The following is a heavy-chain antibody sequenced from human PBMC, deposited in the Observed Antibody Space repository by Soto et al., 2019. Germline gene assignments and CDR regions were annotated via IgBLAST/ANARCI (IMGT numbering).Heavy chain of an antibody. CDR3: ARAQAARRGYGFDP. J-gene: IGHJ5*02. CDR2: IYYSGST. CDR1: GGSFSTDDYY. D-gene: IGHD6-6*01. V-gene: IGHV4-30-4*01. Sequence: QVQLQESGPGLVKPSQTLSLTCTVSGGSFSTDDYYWSWIRQPPGKGLEWIGYIYYSGSTYYNPSLKSRVTISIDTSKNQFSLKLSSVTAADTAEYFCARAQAARRGYGFDPWGQGSLVTVSS.